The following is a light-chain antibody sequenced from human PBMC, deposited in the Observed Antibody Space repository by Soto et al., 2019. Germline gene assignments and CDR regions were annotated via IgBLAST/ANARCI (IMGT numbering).Light chain of an antibody. CDR2: LTS. V-gene: IGKV3D-11*03. CDR3: PQRQSWLRP. J-gene: IGKJ1*01. CDR1: QALNTR. Sequence: IVVTKSAVVVSVIPEDRVMLYCRASQALNTRLAWYQHKPGQAPRLLIYLTSNRAAGVPSRFSAWGSETDFTLTIIFLQAEDVIVDYCPQRQSWLRPFAQGAKAAIK.